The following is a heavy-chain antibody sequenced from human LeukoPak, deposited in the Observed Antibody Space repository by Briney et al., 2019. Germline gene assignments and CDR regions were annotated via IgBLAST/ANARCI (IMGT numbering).Heavy chain of an antibody. D-gene: IGHD6-19*01. CDR3: ARDLRGSGWSQNFDY. V-gene: IGHV1-2*02. J-gene: IGHJ4*02. Sequence: GASVKVSCKASGGTFSSYAISWVRQAPGQGLEWMGWINPNSGGTNYAQKFQGRVTMTRDTSISTAYMELSRLRSDDTAVYYCARDLRGSGWSQNFDYWGQGTLVTVSS. CDR1: GGTFSSYA. CDR2: INPNSGGT.